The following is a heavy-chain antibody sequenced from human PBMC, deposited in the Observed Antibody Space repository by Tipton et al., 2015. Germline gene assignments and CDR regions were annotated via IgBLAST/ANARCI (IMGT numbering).Heavy chain of an antibody. V-gene: IGHV4-39*01. D-gene: IGHD5-12*01. CDR2: MYYSGSS. CDR1: GGSISSSNYY. CDR3: ASGYGYDFDY. J-gene: IGHJ4*02. Sequence: GLVKPSETLSLTCTVSGGSISSSNYYWGWIRQPPGKGLEWIGSMYYSGSSYYNPSLKSRVTISVDTSKNQFSLKVSSVTAADTAVYYCASGYGYDFDYWGQGTLVTVSS.